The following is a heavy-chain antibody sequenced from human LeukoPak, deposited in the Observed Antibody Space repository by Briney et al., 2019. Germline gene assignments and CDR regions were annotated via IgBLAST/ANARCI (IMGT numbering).Heavy chain of an antibody. CDR2: IYPAYSDT. J-gene: IGHJ3*02. CDR1: GYIFTTYW. Sequence: GETLKISCNGSGYIFTTYWIAWVRQMPGKGLEWMGIIYPAYSDTRYSPSFQGQVTISADKSISTASLQWSSLGASDTAIYYCARYHSNSSGYYALDIWGQGTMVTVSS. D-gene: IGHD3-22*01. CDR3: ARYHSNSSGYYALDI. V-gene: IGHV5-51*01.